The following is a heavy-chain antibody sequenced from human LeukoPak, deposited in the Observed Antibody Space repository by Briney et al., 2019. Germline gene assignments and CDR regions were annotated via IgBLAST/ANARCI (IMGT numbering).Heavy chain of an antibody. CDR2: ISGSGGST. D-gene: IGHD2-15*01. J-gene: IGHJ4*02. CDR3: AKALVVVVAANSGEFDY. V-gene: IGHV3-23*01. CDR1: GFTFSNYG. Sequence: PGGSLRLSCAASGFTFSNYGMSWVRQAPGKGLEWVSAISGSGGSTYYADSVKGRFTISRDNSKNTLYLQMNSLRAEDTAVYYCAKALVVVVAANSGEFDYWGQGTLVTVSS.